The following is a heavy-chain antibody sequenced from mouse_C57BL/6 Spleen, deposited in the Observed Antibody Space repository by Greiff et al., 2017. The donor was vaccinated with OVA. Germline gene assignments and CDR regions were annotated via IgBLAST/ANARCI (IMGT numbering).Heavy chain of an antibody. V-gene: IGHV2-5*01. Sequence: QVQLKESGPGLVQPSQSLSITCTVSGFSLTSYGVHWVRQSPGKGLEWLGVIWRGGSTDYNAAFMSRLSITKDNSKSQVFFKMNSLQADDTAIYYCAKNSGYYGSSSLYYAMDYWGQGASVTVSS. CDR2: IWRGGST. CDR3: AKNSGYYGSSSLYYAMDY. D-gene: IGHD1-1*01. CDR1: GFSLTSYG. J-gene: IGHJ4*01.